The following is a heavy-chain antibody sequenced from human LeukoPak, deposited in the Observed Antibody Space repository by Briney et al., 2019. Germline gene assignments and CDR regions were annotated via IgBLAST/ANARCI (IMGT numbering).Heavy chain of an antibody. J-gene: IGHJ3*02. CDR2: ISSYNGDT. CDR1: GYTFTTYG. CDR3: ARSPGMTVIDAFDI. D-gene: IGHD1-14*01. V-gene: IGHV1-18*01. Sequence: ASVKVSCKASGYTFTTYGISWVRQAPGQGLEWMGWISSYNGDTKHTRQLQGRVTMTTDTSTSTAYMELRSLRSDDTAVYYCARSPGMTVIDAFDIWGQGTMVTVSS.